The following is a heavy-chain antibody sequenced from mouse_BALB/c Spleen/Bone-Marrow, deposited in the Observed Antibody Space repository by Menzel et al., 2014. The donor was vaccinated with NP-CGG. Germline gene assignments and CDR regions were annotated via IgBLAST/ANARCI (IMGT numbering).Heavy chain of an antibody. J-gene: IGHJ1*01. V-gene: IGHV1-26*01. CDR1: GYIFTDYY. Sequence: EVQLQESGPELVKPGASVEMSCKASGYIFTDYYMKWVSHGKSLEWIGDINPINGDTFYNQKFKGKATLTVDRSSSTAYMQLDSLTSEDSAVYYCAMGVRLYWYFDVWGAGTTVTVSS. D-gene: IGHD2-3*01. CDR2: INPINGDT. CDR3: AMGVRLYWYFDV.